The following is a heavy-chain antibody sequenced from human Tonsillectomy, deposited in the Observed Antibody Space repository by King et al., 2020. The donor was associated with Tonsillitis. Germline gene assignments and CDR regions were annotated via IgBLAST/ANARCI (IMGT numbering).Heavy chain of an antibody. CDR1: GFTLSSYG. Sequence: VQLVESGGGVVQPGRSLRLSCAASGFTLSSYGMHWVRQAPGKGLEWVAVISYDGSNKYYADSVKGRFTISRDNSKNTLYLQMNSLRAEDTAVYYCARDCDYNRWFGELGGADYWGQGTLVTVSS. D-gene: IGHD3-10*01. J-gene: IGHJ4*02. CDR3: ARDCDYNRWFGELGGADY. CDR2: ISYDGSNK. V-gene: IGHV3-33*05.